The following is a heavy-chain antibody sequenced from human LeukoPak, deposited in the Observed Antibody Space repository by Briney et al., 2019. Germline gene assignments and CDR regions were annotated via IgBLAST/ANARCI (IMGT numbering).Heavy chain of an antibody. D-gene: IGHD3-22*01. V-gene: IGHV4-59*01. Sequence: SSETLSLTCTVSGGSISNYYWSWIRQPPGKGLEWIGYIYYSGNTNYNPSLKSRVTISVDTSKNQFSLKLNSVTAADTAVYYCARDMYYYDSSAYDVWGQGTLVTVSS. CDR3: ARDMYYYDSSAYDV. CDR2: IYYSGNT. CDR1: GGSISNYY. J-gene: IGHJ4*02.